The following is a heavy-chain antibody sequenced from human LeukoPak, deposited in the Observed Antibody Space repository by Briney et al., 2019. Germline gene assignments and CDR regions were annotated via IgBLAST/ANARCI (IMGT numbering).Heavy chain of an antibody. Sequence: GESLKISCKGSGYSFTSYWIGWVRQMPGKGLEWMGIIYPGDSDTRYSPSFQGQVTISADKSISTAYLQWSSLKASDTAMYYCARYNSWSSSTVPHYMDVWGKGTTVTVSS. J-gene: IGHJ6*03. V-gene: IGHV5-51*01. CDR2: IYPGDSDT. CDR3: ARYNSWSSSTVPHYMDV. CDR1: GYSFTSYW. D-gene: IGHD2-2*01.